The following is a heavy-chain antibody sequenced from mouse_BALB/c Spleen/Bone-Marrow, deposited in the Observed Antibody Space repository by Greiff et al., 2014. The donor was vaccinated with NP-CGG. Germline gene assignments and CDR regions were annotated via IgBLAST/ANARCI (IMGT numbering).Heavy chain of an antibody. CDR1: GFNIKDTY. CDR2: IDPANGNT. D-gene: IGHD2-4*01. V-gene: IGHV14-3*02. J-gene: IGHJ1*01. CDR3: ATMITDWYFDV. Sequence: VHVKQSGAELVKPGASAKLSCTASGFNIKDTYMHWVKQRPEQGLEWIGRIDPANGNTKYDPKFQGKATITADTSSNTAYLQLSSLTSEDTAVYYCATMITDWYFDVWGAGTTVTVSS.